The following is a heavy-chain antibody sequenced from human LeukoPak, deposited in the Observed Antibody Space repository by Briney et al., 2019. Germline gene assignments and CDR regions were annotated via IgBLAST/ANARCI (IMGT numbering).Heavy chain of an antibody. J-gene: IGHJ3*02. CDR3: AKDQVISGSEASDI. CDR2: ISSSGTTI. Sequence: GGSLRLSCAASGFTFSRYSMNWVRQAPGKGLEWISYISSSGTTIYYADSVQGRFIISRDNARNSLYLQMNSLRAEDAAVYYCAKDQVISGSEASDIWGQGTMVTVSS. V-gene: IGHV3-48*01. CDR1: GFTFSRYS. D-gene: IGHD2-21*01.